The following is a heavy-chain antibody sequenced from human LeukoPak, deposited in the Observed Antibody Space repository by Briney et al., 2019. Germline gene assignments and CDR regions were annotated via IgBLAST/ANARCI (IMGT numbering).Heavy chain of an antibody. V-gene: IGHV1-2*02. J-gene: IGHJ6*02. D-gene: IGHD3-10*01. CDR3: AREASYGSGSYYYYYYGMDV. CDR2: INPNSGGT. CDR1: GYTFTGYY. Sequence: ASVKVSCKASGYTFTGYYMHWVRQAPGQGLEWMGWINPNSGGTNYAQKFQGRVTMTRDTFISTAYMELSRLRSDDTAVYYCAREASYGSGSYYYYYYGMDVWGQGTTVTVSS.